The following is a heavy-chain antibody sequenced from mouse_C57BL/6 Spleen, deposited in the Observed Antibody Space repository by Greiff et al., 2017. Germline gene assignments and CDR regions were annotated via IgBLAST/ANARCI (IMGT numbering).Heavy chain of an antibody. CDR2: IYPRSGNT. Sequence: VQLQQSGAELARPGASVKLSCKASGYTFTSYGISWVKQRTGQGLEWIGEIYPRSGNTYYNEKFKGKATLTADKSSSTAYMELRSLTSEDSAVYFCASHYYGSSPHYFDYWGQGTTLTVSS. J-gene: IGHJ2*01. D-gene: IGHD1-1*01. CDR1: GYTFTSYG. V-gene: IGHV1-81*01. CDR3: ASHYYGSSPHYFDY.